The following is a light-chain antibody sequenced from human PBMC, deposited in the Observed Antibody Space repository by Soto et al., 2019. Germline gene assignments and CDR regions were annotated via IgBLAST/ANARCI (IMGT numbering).Light chain of an antibody. Sequence: DLQMTQSPSTVSASVGDTVSIKCMASQSVNNWLAWYQLQPGKAPKLLIYDASTLGSGVPSRFSGSGSGTEFTLTIRRLQPDDFATYFCQQYSTYLTFGQGTKVEI. J-gene: IGKJ1*01. CDR3: QQYSTYLT. V-gene: IGKV1-5*01. CDR2: DAS. CDR1: QSVNNW.